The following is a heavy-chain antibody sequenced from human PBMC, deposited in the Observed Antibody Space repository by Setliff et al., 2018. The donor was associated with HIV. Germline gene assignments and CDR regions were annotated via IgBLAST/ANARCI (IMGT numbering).Heavy chain of an antibody. V-gene: IGHV4-34*01. CDR3: ARGLQAWGSAGPNWFDP. D-gene: IGHD7-27*01. CDR1: GESFSDYY. J-gene: IGHJ5*02. Sequence: SETLSLTCAVYGESFSDYYWSWIRQPPGKGLEWIGEVYHSGSANYDPSLKSRVTISVDTSKNQFSLKLTSVTAADTAVYYCARGLQAWGSAGPNWFDPWGQGTLVTVSS. CDR2: VYHSGSA.